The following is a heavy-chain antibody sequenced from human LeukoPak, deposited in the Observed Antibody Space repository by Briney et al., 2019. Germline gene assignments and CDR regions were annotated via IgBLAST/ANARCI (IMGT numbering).Heavy chain of an antibody. V-gene: IGHV3-13*01. CDR2: IGTAGDT. CDR3: ARVFPKYSSSSAYYGMDV. D-gene: IGHD6-6*01. Sequence: GGSLRLSCAASGFTFGSYDMHWVRQATGKGLEWVSAIGTAGDTYYPGSVKGRFTISRENAKNSLYLQMNSLRAGDTAVYYCARVFPKYSSSSAYYGMDVWGQGTTVTVSS. J-gene: IGHJ6*02. CDR1: GFTFGSYD.